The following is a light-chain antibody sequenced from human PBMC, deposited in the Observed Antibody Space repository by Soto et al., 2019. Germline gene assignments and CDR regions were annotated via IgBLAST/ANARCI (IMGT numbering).Light chain of an antibody. CDR1: NIETKS. CDR3: QVWDANSGLV. J-gene: IGLJ2*01. V-gene: IGLV3-21*02. Sequence: SYELTQSPSVSVAPGQTAGISCGGNNIETKSVHWYQQKPGQAPVLVVYDDSDRPSGIPERFSGSNSGNTATLTISRVEAGDEADYFCQVWDANSGLVFGGGTKLTVL. CDR2: DDS.